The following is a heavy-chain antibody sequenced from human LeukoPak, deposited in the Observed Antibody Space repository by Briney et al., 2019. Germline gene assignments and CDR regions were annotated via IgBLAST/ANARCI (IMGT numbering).Heavy chain of an antibody. Sequence: ASVKVSCKASGGTFSSYAISWVRQAPGQGLEWMGGIIPIFGTANYAQKLQGRVTMTTDTSTSTAYMELRSLRSDDTAVYYCARDPGVVGATRYYYYYGMDVWGQGTTVTVSS. V-gene: IGHV1-69*05. D-gene: IGHD1-26*01. CDR2: IIPIFGTA. J-gene: IGHJ6*02. CDR1: GGTFSSYA. CDR3: ARDPGVVGATRYYYYYGMDV.